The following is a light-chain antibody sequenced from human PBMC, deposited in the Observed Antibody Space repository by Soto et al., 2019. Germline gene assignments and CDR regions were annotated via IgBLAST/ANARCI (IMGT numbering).Light chain of an antibody. CDR2: GAS. Sequence: EILFTQSPGTLSLSPGERPTLSCRASQSVSSSYLAWYQQKPGQAPRLLIYGASSRATGIPDRFSGSVSGTDFTLTISRLEPEDFAVYYCQRITFGGGTKVDIK. V-gene: IGKV3-20*01. CDR1: QSVSSSY. J-gene: IGKJ4*01. CDR3: QRIT.